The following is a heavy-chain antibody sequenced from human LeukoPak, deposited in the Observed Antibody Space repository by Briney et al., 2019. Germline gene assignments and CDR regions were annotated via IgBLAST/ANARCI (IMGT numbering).Heavy chain of an antibody. Sequence: SGGSLRLSCAASGFAFSNYAMSWVRQAPGRGLEWVSSLSGGGDSRYYADSVKGRFTISRDNAKNSLYLQMNSLRAEDTAVYYCTPLEIVVVINGDAFDIWGQGTMVTVSS. J-gene: IGHJ3*02. CDR3: TPLEIVVVINGDAFDI. CDR1: GFAFSNYA. V-gene: IGHV3-23*01. CDR2: LSGGGDSR. D-gene: IGHD3-22*01.